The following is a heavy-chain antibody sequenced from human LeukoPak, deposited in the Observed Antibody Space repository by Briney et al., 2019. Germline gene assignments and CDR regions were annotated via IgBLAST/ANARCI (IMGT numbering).Heavy chain of an antibody. J-gene: IGHJ4*02. V-gene: IGHV3-53*01. D-gene: IGHD3-10*01. CDR2: IYSGGST. CDR3: ARERGGGGSGTLDY. Sequence: PGGSLRLSCAASGFTVSSNYMSWVRQGPGKGLEWVSVIYSGGSTYYADSVKGRFAISRDNSKNTLYLQMNSLRAEDTAVYYCARERGGGGSGTLDYWGQGTLVAVSS. CDR1: GFTVSSNY.